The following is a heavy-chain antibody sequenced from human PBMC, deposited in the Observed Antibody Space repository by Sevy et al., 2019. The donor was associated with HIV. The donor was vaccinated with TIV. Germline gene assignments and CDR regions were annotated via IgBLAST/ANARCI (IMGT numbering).Heavy chain of an antibody. D-gene: IGHD3-22*01. Sequence: GVSLRLSCAASGFTFSSYAMHWVRQAPGKGLEWVAVISYDGSNKYYADSVKGRFTISRDNSKNTLYLQMNSLRAEDTAVYYCASEGHYYDSSGYYYVDYWGQGTLVTVSS. V-gene: IGHV3-30*04. CDR2: ISYDGSNK. CDR1: GFTFSSYA. CDR3: ASEGHYYDSSGYYYVDY. J-gene: IGHJ4*02.